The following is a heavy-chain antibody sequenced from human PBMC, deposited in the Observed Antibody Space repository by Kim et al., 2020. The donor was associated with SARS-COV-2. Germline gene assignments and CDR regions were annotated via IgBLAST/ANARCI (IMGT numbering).Heavy chain of an antibody. Sequence: GGSLRLSCAASGFTFSSYGMHWVRQAPGKGLEWVAVISYDGSNKYYADSVKGRFTISRDNSKNTLYLQMNSLRAEDTAVYYCAKALPDGTTAYWGQGTLVTVSS. CDR3: AKALPDGTTAY. D-gene: IGHD1-7*01. J-gene: IGHJ4*02. CDR2: ISYDGSNK. V-gene: IGHV3-30*18. CDR1: GFTFSSYG.